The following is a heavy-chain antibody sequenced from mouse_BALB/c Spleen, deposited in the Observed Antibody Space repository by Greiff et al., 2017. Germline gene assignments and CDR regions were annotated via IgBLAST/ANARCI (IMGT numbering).Heavy chain of an antibody. CDR3: ARSAARATSWFAY. V-gene: IGHV5-17*02. J-gene: IGHJ3*01. CDR2: ISSGSSTI. Sequence: EVQLVESGGGLVQPGGSRKLSCAASGFTFSSFGMHWVRQAPEKGLEWVAYISSGSSTIYYADTVKGRFTISRDNPKNTLFLQMTSLSSEDTAMYYCARSAARATSWFAYWGQGTLVTVSA. D-gene: IGHD3-1*01. CDR1: GFTFSSFG.